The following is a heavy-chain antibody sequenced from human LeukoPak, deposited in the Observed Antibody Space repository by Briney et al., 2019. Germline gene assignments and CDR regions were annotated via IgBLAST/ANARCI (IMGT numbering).Heavy chain of an antibody. V-gene: IGHV3-48*01. CDR3: ARDRVGATDYFDY. J-gene: IGHJ4*02. CDR2: ISTGSTTI. D-gene: IGHD1-26*01. CDR1: GFTFRSYG. Sequence: GGSLRLSCAVSGFTFRSYGMNWVRQAPGKGLEWVSYISTGSTTISYADSVKGRFTISRDNSKNTLYLQMNSLRAEDTAVYYCARDRVGATDYFDYWGQGTLVTVSS.